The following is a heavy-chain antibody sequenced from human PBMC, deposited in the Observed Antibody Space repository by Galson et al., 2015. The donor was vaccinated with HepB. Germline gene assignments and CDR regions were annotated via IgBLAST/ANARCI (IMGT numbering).Heavy chain of an antibody. J-gene: IGHJ6*02. CDR2: INPSGGST. CDR1: GYTFTSYY. V-gene: IGHV1-46*03. Sequence: SVKVSCKASGYTFTSYYMHWVRQAPGQGLEWIGIINPSGGSTSYAQKFQGRVTMTRDTSTSTVYMELSSLRSEDTAVYYCARDGSVVVAATESYYYYGMDVWGQGTTVTVSS. D-gene: IGHD2-15*01. CDR3: ARDGSVVVAATESYYYYGMDV.